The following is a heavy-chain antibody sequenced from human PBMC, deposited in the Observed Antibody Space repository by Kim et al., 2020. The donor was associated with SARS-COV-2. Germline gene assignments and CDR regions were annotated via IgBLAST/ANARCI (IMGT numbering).Heavy chain of an antibody. CDR3: ARELGYRGTAMVNDL. CDR1: GFAFEDHA. V-gene: IGHV3-9*01. CDR2: INWNSDTL. J-gene: IGHJ3*01. Sequence: GGSLRLSCAGSGFAFEDHAMHWVRQAPGKGLEWVSVINWNSDTLTYADSVKGRFTISRDNAKKSLYLQMNSLRDEDTAFYYCARELGYRGTAMVNDLWGQETMVTVST. D-gene: IGHD5-18*01.